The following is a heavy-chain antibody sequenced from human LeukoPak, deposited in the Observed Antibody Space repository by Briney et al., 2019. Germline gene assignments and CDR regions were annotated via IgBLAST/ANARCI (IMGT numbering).Heavy chain of an antibody. CDR1: GGSISSSTYT. V-gene: IGHV4-39*07. Sequence: KSSETLSLTCTVSGGSISSSTYTWGWIRQPPGKGLEWIGTMFYTGGTYYNPSLKSRVTISVDTSKNQFSLRVRSVTAADTAVYYCARDQREQQLDYYYYYYMDVWGKGTTVTVSS. J-gene: IGHJ6*03. CDR3: ARDQREQQLDYYYYYYMDV. D-gene: IGHD6-13*01. CDR2: MFYTGGT.